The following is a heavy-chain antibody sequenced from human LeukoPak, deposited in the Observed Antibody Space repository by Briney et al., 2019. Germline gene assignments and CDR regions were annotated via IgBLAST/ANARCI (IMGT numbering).Heavy chain of an antibody. CDR1: GFTFNTYG. CDR2: IWYDGSDK. Sequence: PGGSLRLSCVASGFTFNTYGMNWVRQAPGKGLEWVAIIWYDGSDKYYAESVKGRFTISRDNSKNTLYLQVNSLRAEDTAVYYCARVGCTGGSCLAYNYYAMDVWGQGTTVTVSS. V-gene: IGHV3-33*01. CDR3: ARVGCTGGSCLAYNYYAMDV. D-gene: IGHD2-15*01. J-gene: IGHJ6*02.